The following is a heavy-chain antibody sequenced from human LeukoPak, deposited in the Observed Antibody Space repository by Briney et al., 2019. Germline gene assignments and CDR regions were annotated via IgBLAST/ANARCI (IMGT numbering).Heavy chain of an antibody. CDR2: ISGSGGST. V-gene: IGHV3-23*01. J-gene: IGHJ5*02. CDR1: GFTFSSYA. Sequence: GGSLRLSCAASGFTFSSYAMSWVRQAPGKGLEWVSAISGSGGSTYYADSVKGRFTISRDNSKNTLYLQMNSLRAEDTAVYYCAKDSSYDFWSGYSGFDPWGQGTLVTASS. CDR3: AKDSSYDFWSGYSGFDP. D-gene: IGHD3-3*01.